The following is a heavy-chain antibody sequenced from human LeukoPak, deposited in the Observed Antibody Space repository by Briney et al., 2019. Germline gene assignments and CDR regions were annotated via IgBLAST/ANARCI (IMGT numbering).Heavy chain of an antibody. J-gene: IGHJ4*02. CDR2: INHSGST. V-gene: IGHV4-34*01. Sequence: TSETLSLTCVVYGGSFSRYYWSWIRQPPGKGLEWIGEINHSGSTNYNPSLKSRVTISVDTSRNEFSLRLTSVTAADAAVYYCVRDRELNYWGQGTLVTVSS. CDR3: VRDRELNY. CDR1: GGSFSRYY. D-gene: IGHD3-10*01.